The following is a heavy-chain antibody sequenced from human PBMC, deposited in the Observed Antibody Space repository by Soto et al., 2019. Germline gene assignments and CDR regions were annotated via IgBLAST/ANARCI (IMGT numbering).Heavy chain of an antibody. Sequence: GDSGKVSCKASGYPFPSYARPWVRQATGQRLEWMGWLNAGNGNTKYSQKFPGRVTINRDTSASTADMERSRLRSEDTAVEDCARGLAARAYWGQGTLVTASS. J-gene: IGHJ4*02. V-gene: IGHV1-3*01. D-gene: IGHD6-6*01. CDR2: LNAGNGNT. CDR1: GYPFPSYA. CDR3: ARGLAARAY.